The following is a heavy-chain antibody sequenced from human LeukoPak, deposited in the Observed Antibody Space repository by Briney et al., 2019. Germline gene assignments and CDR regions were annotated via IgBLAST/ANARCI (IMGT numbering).Heavy chain of an antibody. Sequence: GGSLRLSCAASGFTFSSYEMNWVRQAPGKGLEWLSYISSSGSIVYYADSVKGRFTISRDNAKNSLYLQMNSLSAEDTAIYYCARRNFVSGSPSGDYWGQGTLVTVSS. V-gene: IGHV3-48*03. CDR2: ISSSGSIV. CDR3: ARRNFVSGSPSGDY. D-gene: IGHD3-10*01. J-gene: IGHJ4*02. CDR1: GFTFSSYE.